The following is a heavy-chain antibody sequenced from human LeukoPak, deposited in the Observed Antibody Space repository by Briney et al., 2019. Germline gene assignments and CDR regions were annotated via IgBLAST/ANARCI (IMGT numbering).Heavy chain of an antibody. CDR1: GFTFSRNW. J-gene: IGHJ4*02. Sequence: GGSLRLSCAASGFTFSRNWMHWVRQAPGKGLVWVSRINSDGSITNYADSVKGRFTISRDNVKNTLYLQMSSLRAEDTAVYYCAKIDAYWGQGTLVTVPS. V-gene: IGHV3-74*01. CDR2: INSDGSIT. CDR3: AKIDAY.